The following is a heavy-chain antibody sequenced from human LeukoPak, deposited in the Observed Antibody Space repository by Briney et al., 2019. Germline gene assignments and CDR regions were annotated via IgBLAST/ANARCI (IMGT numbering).Heavy chain of an antibody. D-gene: IGHD3-3*01. CDR3: AREGGFYRPLDY. V-gene: IGHV4-39*07. J-gene: IGHJ4*02. CDR1: GGSISSNTYY. Sequence: SETLSLTCTVSGGSISSNTYYWGWIRQPPGKGLEWIGEVHLDGRTNYNPSLESRLTMSVDVSENQVSLKLTSVTAADTAVYYCAREGGFYRPLDYSGQGTLVTVSS. CDR2: VHLDGRT.